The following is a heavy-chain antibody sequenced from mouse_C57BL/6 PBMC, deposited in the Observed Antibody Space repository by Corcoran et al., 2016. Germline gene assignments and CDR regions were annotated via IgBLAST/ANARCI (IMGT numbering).Heavy chain of an antibody. CDR2: INPYNGGT. CDR3: ARETTVVPGFAY. D-gene: IGHD1-1*01. J-gene: IGHJ3*01. CDR1: GYTFTDYY. Sequence: EVQLQQSGPVLVKPGASVKMSCKASGYTFTDYYMNWVKQSHGKSLEWIGVINPYNGGTSYNQKFKGKATLTVDKSSSTAYMELNSLTSEDSAVYYWARETTVVPGFAYWGQGTLVTVSA. V-gene: IGHV1-19*01.